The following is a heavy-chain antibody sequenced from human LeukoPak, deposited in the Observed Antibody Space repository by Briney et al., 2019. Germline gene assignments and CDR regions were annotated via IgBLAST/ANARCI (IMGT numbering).Heavy chain of an antibody. V-gene: IGHV3-30*18. D-gene: IGHD3-10*01. CDR1: GFTFSSYG. CDR2: ISYDGSNK. J-gene: IGHJ6*02. CDR3: AKVMVRGVIGYYYYGMDV. Sequence: PGGSLRLSCAASGFTFSSYGMHWVRQAPGKGLEWVAVISYDGSNKYYAASVKGRFTISRDNSKNTLYLQMNSLRAEDTAVYYCAKVMVRGVIGYYYYGMDVWGQGTTVTVSS.